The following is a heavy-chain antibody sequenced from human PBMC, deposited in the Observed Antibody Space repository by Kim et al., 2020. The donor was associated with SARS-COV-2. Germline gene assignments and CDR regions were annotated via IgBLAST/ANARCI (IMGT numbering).Heavy chain of an antibody. Sequence: SETLSLTCAVSGGSISSSNWRSWVRQPPGRGLGWIGEIYHSGNTNYNPSLKSRVTISVDKSKNQFSLKLSSVTAADTAVYYCARVQYGSGSYSNFYSYYGMDVWGQGTTVTVSS. J-gene: IGHJ6*02. V-gene: IGHV4-4*02. CDR1: GGSISSSNW. CDR2: IYHSGNT. CDR3: ARVQYGSGSYSNFYSYYGMDV. D-gene: IGHD3-10*01.